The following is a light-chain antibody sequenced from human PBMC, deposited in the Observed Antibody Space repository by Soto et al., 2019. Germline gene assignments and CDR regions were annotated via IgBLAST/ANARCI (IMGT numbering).Light chain of an antibody. CDR3: QHYNSYSEA. CDR1: QTISSW. J-gene: IGKJ1*01. Sequence: DIQMTQSPSTLSGSVGDRVTITCRASQTISSWLAWYQQKPGKAPKXXIYKASTLKSGVPSRFSGSGSGTEFTLTISSLQPDDFATYYCQHYNSYSEAFGQGTKVDIK. CDR2: KAS. V-gene: IGKV1-5*03.